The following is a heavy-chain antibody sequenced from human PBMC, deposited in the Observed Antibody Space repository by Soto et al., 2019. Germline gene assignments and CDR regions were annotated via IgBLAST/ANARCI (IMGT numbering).Heavy chain of an antibody. CDR1: GYTFTTFG. CDR3: ARDGEEYFQH. V-gene: IGHV1-18*01. Sequence: QVQLVQSGAEVKKPGASVKVSCKASGYTFTTFGISWVRQAPGQGLEWLGWISAYNGNTNYPQKHQGRVSKNTDTSTSTAYMELRSLRSDDTAVYYCARDGEEYFQHWGQGTLVTVSS. D-gene: IGHD3-3*01. J-gene: IGHJ1*01. CDR2: ISAYNGNT.